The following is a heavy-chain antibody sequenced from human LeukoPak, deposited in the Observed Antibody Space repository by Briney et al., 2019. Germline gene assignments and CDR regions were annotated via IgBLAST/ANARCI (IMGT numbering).Heavy chain of an antibody. J-gene: IGHJ4*02. D-gene: IGHD6-19*01. CDR1: GCSISSGYY. Sequence: SETLSLTCAVSGCSISSGYYWGWIRQPPGKGLEWVGSIFHSGSTYYNPSLKSRVTISVDTSKNQFSLKLSSVTAADTAVYYCARDRGVAVAGPPGYWGQGTLVTVSS. CDR2: IFHSGST. V-gene: IGHV4-38-2*02. CDR3: ARDRGVAVAGPPGY.